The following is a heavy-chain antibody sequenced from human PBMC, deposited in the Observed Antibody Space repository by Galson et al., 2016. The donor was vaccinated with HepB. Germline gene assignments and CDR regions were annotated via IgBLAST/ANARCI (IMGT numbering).Heavy chain of an antibody. CDR3: ARVAAGNFYYFDY. CDR1: GFSFRSYA. D-gene: IGHD6-13*01. CDR2: ISFDGNNK. J-gene: IGHJ4*02. V-gene: IGHV3-30-3*01. Sequence: SLRLSCAASGFSFRSYAMHWVRQAPGKGLEWVAAISFDGNNKYYADSVKGRFTISRDSSKNTVYLQMNSMRTEDTAMYYCARVAAGNFYYFDYWGRGTLVTVSS.